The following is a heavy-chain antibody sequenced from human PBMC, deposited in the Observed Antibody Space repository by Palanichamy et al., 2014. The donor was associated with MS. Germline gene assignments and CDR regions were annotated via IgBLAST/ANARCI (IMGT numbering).Heavy chain of an antibody. CDR1: GDGVSSNSAA. CDR3: ARELNVDTFSGLEY. Sequence: QVQLQQSGPGLVKPSQTLSLTCAISGDGVSSNSAARNWIRQSPSRGLEWLGRTYYRSKWYNDYAVSVKSRITINPDTSKNQFSLQLNSVTPEDTAVYYCARELNVDTFSGLEYWSQGTLVTVSS. J-gene: IGHJ4*02. V-gene: IGHV6-1*01. D-gene: IGHD5-18*01. CDR2: TYYRSKWYN.